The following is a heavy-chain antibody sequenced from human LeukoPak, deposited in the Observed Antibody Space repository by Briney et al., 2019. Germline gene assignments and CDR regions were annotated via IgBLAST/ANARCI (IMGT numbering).Heavy chain of an antibody. J-gene: IGHJ4*02. Sequence: SVKVSCKASGGTFSSYAISWVRQAHGQGLEWMGRIIPIFGTANYAQKFQGRVTITTDESTSTAYMELSSLRSEDTAVYYCASSCSRGSCYYDYWGQGTLVTVSS. CDR2: IIPIFGTA. CDR1: GGTFSSYA. V-gene: IGHV1-69*05. D-gene: IGHD2-15*01. CDR3: ASSCSRGSCYYDY.